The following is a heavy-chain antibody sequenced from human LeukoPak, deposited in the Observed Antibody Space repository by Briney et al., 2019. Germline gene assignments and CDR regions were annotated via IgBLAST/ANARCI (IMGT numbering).Heavy chain of an antibody. Sequence: PGESLKISCKGSGYSFTSYWIGWVRQMPGKGLEWMGIIYPGDSDTRYSPSFQGQVTISADKSISTAYLQWGSLKASDTAMYYCARHEGSTAMVNYGDYVHWGQGTLVTVSS. J-gene: IGHJ4*02. V-gene: IGHV5-51*01. CDR2: IYPGDSDT. CDR3: ARHEGSTAMVNYGDYVH. D-gene: IGHD5-18*01. CDR1: GYSFTSYW.